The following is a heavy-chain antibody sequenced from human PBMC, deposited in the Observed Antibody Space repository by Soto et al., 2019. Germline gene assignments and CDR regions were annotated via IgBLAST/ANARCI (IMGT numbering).Heavy chain of an antibody. CDR1: GYTFTRYG. V-gene: IGHV1-18*01. Sequence: GASVKVSCKASGYTFTRYGISWVRQAPGQGLEWMGWISAYNGNTNYAQKLQGRVTMTTDTSTSTAYMELRSLRSDDTAVYYCARNPPSLLWFGELLDNWFDPWGQGTLVTVSS. CDR2: ISAYNGNT. D-gene: IGHD3-10*01. J-gene: IGHJ5*02. CDR3: ARNPPSLLWFGELLDNWFDP.